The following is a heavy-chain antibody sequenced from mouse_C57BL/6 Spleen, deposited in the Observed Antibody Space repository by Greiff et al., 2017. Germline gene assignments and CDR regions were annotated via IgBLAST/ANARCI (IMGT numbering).Heavy chain of an antibody. Sequence: DVKLVESGGGLVQPGGSLSLSCAASGFTFTDYYMSWVRQPPGKALEWLGFIRNKAYGYTTEYSASLKGRFTISRDHSQSILYLQMKALRAENSATYYCARYGDGYYPRAMDYWGQGTSVTVSS. CDR1: GFTFTDYY. D-gene: IGHD2-3*01. V-gene: IGHV7-3*01. CDR2: IRNKAYGYTT. J-gene: IGHJ4*01. CDR3: ARYGDGYYPRAMDY.